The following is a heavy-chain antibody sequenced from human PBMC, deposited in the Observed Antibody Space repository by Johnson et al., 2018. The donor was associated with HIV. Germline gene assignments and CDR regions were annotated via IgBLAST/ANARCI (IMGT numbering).Heavy chain of an antibody. CDR2: IYSGGTT. Sequence: EQLVESGGGVVQPGGSLRLSCAASGFTVSDNYITWVRQAPGKALEWVSIIYSGGTTYYADTVKGRFTISRDNSKNTLYLQMNSLRAEDTAVYYCARGSLTDDSFAEWGQGTMVLVSS. CDR3: ARGSLTDDSFAE. J-gene: IGHJ3*01. V-gene: IGHV3-66*02. D-gene: IGHD2-8*01. CDR1: GFTVSDNY.